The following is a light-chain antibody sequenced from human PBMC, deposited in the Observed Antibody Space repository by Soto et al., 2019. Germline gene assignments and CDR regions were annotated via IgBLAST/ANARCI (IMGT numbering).Light chain of an antibody. CDR1: SSDIGRYKY. CDR3: SVYTGTNTVMI. Sequence: QSALTQPASVSGSPGQSITISCTGSSSDIGRYKYVSWYQQHPDKAPRLMIYDVNNRPSGVSNRFSGSKSGNTASLTISGLQAEDEAEYYCSVYTGTNTVMIFGGGTKLTVL. J-gene: IGLJ2*01. V-gene: IGLV2-14*03. CDR2: DVN.